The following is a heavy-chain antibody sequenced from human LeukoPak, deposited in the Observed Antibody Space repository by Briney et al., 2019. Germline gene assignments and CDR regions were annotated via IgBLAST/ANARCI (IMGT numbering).Heavy chain of an antibody. CDR3: ARALSGYYDSSGKASDAFDI. J-gene: IGHJ3*02. CDR2: INPNRGGT. V-gene: IGHV1-2*02. CDR1: GGTFSSYA. D-gene: IGHD3-22*01. Sequence: ASVTVSCKASGGTFSSYAMSWVRQAPGQGLEGMGWINPNRGGTNYAQKVEGRVTMTRDTSISTAYMDLSRLRSDDTAVYYCARALSGYYDSSGKASDAFDIWGQGTMVTVSS.